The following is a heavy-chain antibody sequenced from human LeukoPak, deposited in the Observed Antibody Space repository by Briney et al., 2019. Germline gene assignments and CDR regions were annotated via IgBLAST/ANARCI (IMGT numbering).Heavy chain of an antibody. V-gene: IGHV4-39*01. Sequence: SETLSLTCIVSGGSISSSSYNWGWIRQPPGKGLEWIGGIYYSGTTYYNPSLKSRLSISVDTSKNQFSLNLSSVTAADTAVYYCARHDRIIASPLVWGQGILVTVSS. CDR3: ARHDRIIASPLV. D-gene: IGHD2/OR15-2a*01. CDR1: GGSISSSSYN. J-gene: IGHJ4*02. CDR2: IYYSGTT.